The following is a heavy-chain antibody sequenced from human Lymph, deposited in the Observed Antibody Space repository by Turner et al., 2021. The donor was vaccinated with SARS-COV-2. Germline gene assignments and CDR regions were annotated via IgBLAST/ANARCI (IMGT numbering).Heavy chain of an antibody. CDR1: GFSFSSYD. CDR2: ISYDGSNK. Sequence: QVQLVEAGGGVVQPGRSLSLSCAASGFSFSSYDRDRVRQAPGKGLEWVALISYDGSNKYYADSVKGRSTISRDNSKNTLYLQMNSLRAEDTAVYYCARDMGGYTDYWGQGTLVTVSS. J-gene: IGHJ4*02. CDR3: ARDMGGYTDY. D-gene: IGHD5-12*01. V-gene: IGHV3-30-3*01.